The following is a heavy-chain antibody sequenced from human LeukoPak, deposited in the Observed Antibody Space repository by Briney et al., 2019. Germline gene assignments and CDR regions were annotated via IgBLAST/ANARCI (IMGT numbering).Heavy chain of an antibody. V-gene: IGHV1-69*05. J-gene: IGHJ4*02. Sequence: GASVKVSCKASGGTFSSYAISWVRLAPGQGLEWMGRIIPIFGTANYAQKFQGRVTITTDESTSTAYMELSSLRSEDTAVYYCARGDNWNDDFDYWGQGTLVTVSS. D-gene: IGHD1-20*01. CDR1: GGTFSSYA. CDR3: ARGDNWNDDFDY. CDR2: IIPIFGTA.